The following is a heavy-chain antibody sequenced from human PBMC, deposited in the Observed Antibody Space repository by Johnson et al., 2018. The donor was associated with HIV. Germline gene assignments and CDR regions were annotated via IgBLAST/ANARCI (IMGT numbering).Heavy chain of an antibody. CDR3: ARDPSPIVGATYAFDI. J-gene: IGHJ3*02. CDR1: GFTFDDFG. CDR2: IYSGGST. Sequence: MLLVESGGGLVQPGGSLRLSCAASGFTFDDFGMNWVRQAPGKGLEWVSVIYSGGSTYYADSVKGRFTISRDNSKNTLYLQMNSLRAEDTAVYYCARDPSPIVGATYAFDIWGQGTMVTVSS. V-gene: IGHV3-66*01. D-gene: IGHD1-26*01.